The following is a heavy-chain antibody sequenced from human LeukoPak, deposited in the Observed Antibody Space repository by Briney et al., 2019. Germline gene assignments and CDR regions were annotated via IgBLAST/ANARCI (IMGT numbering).Heavy chain of an antibody. CDR3: ARDYCSSTSCHGDY. CDR2: ISSSSSYI. CDR1: GFTFSSYS. V-gene: IGHV3-21*01. Sequence: PGVSLRLSCAASGFTFSSYSMNWVRQAPGKGLEWVSSISSSSSYIYYADSVKGRFTISRDNAKNSLYLQMNSLRAEDTAVYYCARDYCSSTSCHGDYWGQGTLVTVSS. J-gene: IGHJ4*02. D-gene: IGHD2-2*01.